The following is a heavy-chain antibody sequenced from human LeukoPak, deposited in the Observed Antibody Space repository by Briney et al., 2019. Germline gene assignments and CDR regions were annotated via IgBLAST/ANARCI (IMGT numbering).Heavy chain of an antibody. Sequence: ASVKVSCKASGYTFTGYYMHWVRQAPGQGLEWMGWINPNSGGTNYAQKFQGRVTMTRDTSISTAYMELSRLRSGDTAVYYCARNLYYYDSRGNWFDPWGQGTLVTVSS. CDR2: INPNSGGT. D-gene: IGHD3-22*01. V-gene: IGHV1-2*02. CDR1: GYTFTGYY. J-gene: IGHJ5*02. CDR3: ARNLYYYDSRGNWFDP.